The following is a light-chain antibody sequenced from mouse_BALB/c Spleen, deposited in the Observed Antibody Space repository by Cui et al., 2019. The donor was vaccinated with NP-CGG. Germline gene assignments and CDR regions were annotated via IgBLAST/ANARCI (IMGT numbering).Light chain of an antibody. CDR3: QQWSSNPVT. J-gene: IGKJ5*01. CDR2: DTS. Sequence: HIVLTQSPPIMSASPREKVTMTCSAISSVNYMHWYQQKSGTSPKSWIYDTSKLASGVPARFSGSGSGTSYSLTISSMEAEDAATYYCQQWSSNPVTFGAGTKLELK. CDR1: SSVNY. V-gene: IGKV4-59*01.